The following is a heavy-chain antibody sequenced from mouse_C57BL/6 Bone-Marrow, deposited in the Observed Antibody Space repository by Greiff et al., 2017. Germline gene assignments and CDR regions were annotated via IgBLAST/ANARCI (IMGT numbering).Heavy chain of an antibody. CDR2: INPNNGGT. Sequence: VQLQQSGPELVKPGASVKISCKASGYTFTDYYMNWVKQSHGKSLEWIGDINPNNGGTSYNQKFKGKATLTVDKSSSTAYMELRSLTSEDSAVYYCARDYKDAIDYWGQGTSVTVSS. J-gene: IGHJ4*01. CDR1: GYTFTDYY. CDR3: ARDYKDAIDY. V-gene: IGHV1-26*01. D-gene: IGHD1-3*01.